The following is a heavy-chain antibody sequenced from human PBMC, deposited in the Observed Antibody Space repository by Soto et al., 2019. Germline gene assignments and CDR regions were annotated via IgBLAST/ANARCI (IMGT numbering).Heavy chain of an antibody. CDR2: ISSNGGST. Sequence: PGVSLSLSCSASGFTFSSYAMHWVRQTQGKGLEYVPAISSNGGSTYYADSVKGRFTISRDNSKNTLYLQMSSLRAEDTAVYYCVKAATGYYIPKNNWFDPWGQGTLVTVSS. CDR3: VKAATGYYIPKNNWFDP. V-gene: IGHV3-64D*08. D-gene: IGHD3-9*01. J-gene: IGHJ5*02. CDR1: GFTFSSYA.